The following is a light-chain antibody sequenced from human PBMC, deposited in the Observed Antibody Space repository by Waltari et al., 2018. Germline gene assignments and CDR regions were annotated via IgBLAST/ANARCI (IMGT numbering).Light chain of an antibody. Sequence: DIVLTQPPDSLAVCLVERANSNCKSSQTLFYSSTRKNYLTWYQQRPGQPPKVLISWASTRESGVPDRFSGSGSGTDFSLTISSLQSEDVAVYYCQQYYDSPTFGQGTKVEIK. CDR1: QTLFYSSTRKNY. CDR2: WAS. CDR3: QQYYDSPT. V-gene: IGKV4-1*01. J-gene: IGKJ1*01.